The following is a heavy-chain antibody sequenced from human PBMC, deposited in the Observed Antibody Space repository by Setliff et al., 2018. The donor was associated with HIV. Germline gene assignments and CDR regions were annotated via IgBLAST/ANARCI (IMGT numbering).Heavy chain of an antibody. D-gene: IGHD6-6*01. CDR2: IIPLFGTA. V-gene: IGHV1-69*13. CDR1: GGTFNINA. CDR3: SKVSEHRTSSGSFYYYMDV. J-gene: IGHJ6*03. Sequence: ASVKVSCKASGGTFNINAVTWVRQAPGQGHEWVGAIIPLFGTANYAQKFQGRVTITADDSTSTVYMEVRSLRSADTAVYYCSKVSEHRTSSGSFYYYMDVWGEGATVTVSS.